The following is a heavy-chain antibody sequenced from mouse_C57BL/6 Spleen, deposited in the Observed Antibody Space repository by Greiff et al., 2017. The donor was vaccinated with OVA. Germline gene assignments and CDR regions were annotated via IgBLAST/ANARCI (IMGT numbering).Heavy chain of an antibody. CDR2: IDPSDSYT. Sequence: VQLLQPGAELVKPGASVKLSCKASGYTFTSYWMEWVKQRPGQGLEWIGEIDPSDSYTNYNQKFKGKATLTVDKSSSTAYMQLSSLTSEDSAVYYCARGSYGYDAFDYWGQGTLVTVSA. D-gene: IGHD2-2*01. CDR3: ARGSYGYDAFDY. V-gene: IGHV1-50*01. CDR1: GYTFTSYW. J-gene: IGHJ3*01.